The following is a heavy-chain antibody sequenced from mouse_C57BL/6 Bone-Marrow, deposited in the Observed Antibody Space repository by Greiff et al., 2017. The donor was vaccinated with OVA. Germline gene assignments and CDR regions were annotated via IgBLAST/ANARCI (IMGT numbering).Heavy chain of an antibody. V-gene: IGHV5-9*01. J-gene: IGHJ4*01. CDR2: ISGGGGNT. CDR3: ARQTRYYAMDY. Sequence: EVQLVESGGGLVKPGGSLKLSCAASGFTFSSYTMSWVRQTPEKRLEWVATISGGGGNTYYPDSVKGRFTISRDNAKNTLYLQMSSLRSEDTALYYCARQTRYYAMDYWGQGTSVTVSS. CDR1: GFTFSSYT.